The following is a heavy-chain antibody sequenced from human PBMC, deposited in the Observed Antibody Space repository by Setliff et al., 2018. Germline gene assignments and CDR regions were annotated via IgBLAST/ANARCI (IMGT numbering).Heavy chain of an antibody. CDR3: AKGAQALSYYDSSGYLV. Sequence: GGSLRLSCAASGFTFSSYRMHWVRQAPGKGLEWVAVIWDDGGNKYHADSVKGRFTISRDNSKNTLYLQMNSLRPEDTAVYYCAKGAQALSYYDSSGYLVWGQGTLVTVSS. CDR1: GFTFSSYR. V-gene: IGHV3-30*02. J-gene: IGHJ4*02. CDR2: IWDDGGNK. D-gene: IGHD3-22*01.